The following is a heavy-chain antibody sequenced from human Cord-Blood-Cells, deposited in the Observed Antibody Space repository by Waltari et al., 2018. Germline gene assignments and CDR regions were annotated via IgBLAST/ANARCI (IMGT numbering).Heavy chain of an antibody. V-gene: IGHV3-7*01. Sequence: EVQLVESGGGLVQPGGSLRLSCAASGSTFSSYWMSWVRQAPGKGLEWVANIKQDGSEKYYVDSVKGRFTISRDNAKNSLYLQMNSLRAEDTAVYYCARGYYDSSGYYYYWGQGTLVTVSS. CDR1: GSTFSSYW. D-gene: IGHD3-22*01. J-gene: IGHJ4*02. CDR3: ARGYYDSSGYYYY. CDR2: IKQDGSEK.